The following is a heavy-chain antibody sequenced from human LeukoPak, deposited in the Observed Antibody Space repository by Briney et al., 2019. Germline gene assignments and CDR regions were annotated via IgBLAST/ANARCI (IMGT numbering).Heavy chain of an antibody. CDR3: ARAHYDIWAGYYSSANCFDT. J-gene: IGHJ5*01. D-gene: IGHD3-9*01. CDR2: IIPILGIA. V-gene: IGHV1-69*04. Sequence: GTSVKVSCKASGGTFSSYAISWVRQAPGQGLEWMGRIIPILGIANYAQKFQGRVTITAENSTSTAYMELSSLGSENTAVYYCARAHYDIWAGYYSSANCFDTWGQGTLVTVSS. CDR1: GGTFSSYA.